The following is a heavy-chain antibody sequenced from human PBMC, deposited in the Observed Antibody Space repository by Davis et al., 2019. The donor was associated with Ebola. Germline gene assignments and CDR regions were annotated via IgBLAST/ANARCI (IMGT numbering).Heavy chain of an antibody. D-gene: IGHD3-9*01. J-gene: IGHJ4*02. CDR1: GGSFSGYY. CDR2: INHSGST. CDR3: ASGELRYFDWLSTIDY. V-gene: IGHV4-34*01. Sequence: SETLSLTCAVYGGSFSGYYWSWIRQPPGKGLEWIGEINHSGSTNYNPSLKSRVTISVDTSKNQFSLKLSSVTAADTAVYYCASGELRYFDWLSTIDYWGQGTLVTVSS.